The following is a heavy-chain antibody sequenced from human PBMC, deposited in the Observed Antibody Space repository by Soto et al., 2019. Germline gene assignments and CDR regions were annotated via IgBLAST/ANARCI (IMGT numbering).Heavy chain of an antibody. D-gene: IGHD3-16*02. CDR3: AREAYYDYVWGSYRFHGMDV. Sequence: QVQLVQSGAEVKKPGASVKVSCKASGYTFTGYYMHWVRQAPGQGLEWMGWINPNSGGINYAQKFQGWVTMTRDTSISTAYMELSRLRSDDTAVYYCAREAYYDYVWGSYRFHGMDVWGQGTTVTVSS. V-gene: IGHV1-2*04. CDR1: GYTFTGYY. J-gene: IGHJ6*02. CDR2: INPNSGGI.